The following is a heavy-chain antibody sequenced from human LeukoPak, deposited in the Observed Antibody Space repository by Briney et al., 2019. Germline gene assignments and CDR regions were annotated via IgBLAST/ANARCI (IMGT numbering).Heavy chain of an antibody. D-gene: IGHD3-3*01. J-gene: IGHJ4*02. V-gene: IGHV1-24*01. CDR2: FEPEDGET. CDR3: ATHPYDFWSGYTGTDY. CDR1: GYTLTELS. Sequence: ASVKVSCKVSGYTLTELSMHWVRQAPGKGLEWMGGFEPEDGETIYAQKFQGRVTMTEDTSTDTAYMELSSLRSEDTAVYYCATHPYDFWSGYTGTDYWGQGTLVTVSS.